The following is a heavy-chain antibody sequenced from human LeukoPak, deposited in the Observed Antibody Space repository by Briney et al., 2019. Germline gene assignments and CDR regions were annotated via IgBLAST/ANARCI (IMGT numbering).Heavy chain of an antibody. CDR1: GFTFSSYS. D-gene: IGHD2-15*01. CDR3: ARDQLGYCSGGSCRRGGSFDY. CDR2: ISSSSSTI. Sequence: GGSLRLSCAASGFTFSSYSMNWVRQAPGKGLEWVSYISSSSSTIYYADSVKGRFTISRDNAKNSLYLQMNSLRAEDTAVYYCARDQLGYCSGGSCRRGGSFDYWGQGTLVTVSS. J-gene: IGHJ4*02. V-gene: IGHV3-48*04.